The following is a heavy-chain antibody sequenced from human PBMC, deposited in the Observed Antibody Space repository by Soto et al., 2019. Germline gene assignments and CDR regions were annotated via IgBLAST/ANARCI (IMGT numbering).Heavy chain of an antibody. D-gene: IGHD3-10*01. CDR3: ASSYGSGYRAFDY. Sequence: QVQLVQSGAEVKRPGSSVKVSCKASGDTFNFYSINWVRQAPGLGLEWMGRVNPIVSMSNYAQKFQGRVTMTADKSTSTAYRQLSSQRSEDKAIYYCASSYGSGYRAFDYWGQGALVTVSS. CDR2: VNPIVSMS. J-gene: IGHJ4*02. V-gene: IGHV1-69*02. CDR1: GDTFNFYS.